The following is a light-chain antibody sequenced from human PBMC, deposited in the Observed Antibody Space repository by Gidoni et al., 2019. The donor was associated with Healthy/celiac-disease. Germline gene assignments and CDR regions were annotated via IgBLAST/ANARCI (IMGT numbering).Light chain of an antibody. CDR1: QSVSSY. Sequence: IVLTHSPATLSLSPGERATLSCRASQSVSSYLAWYQQKPGQAPRLLIYDASNRATGIPARFSGSGSGTDFTLTISRLEPEDFAVYYCQQRSNWPLTFGGXTKVEIK. CDR2: DAS. J-gene: IGKJ4*01. V-gene: IGKV3-11*01. CDR3: QQRSNWPLT.